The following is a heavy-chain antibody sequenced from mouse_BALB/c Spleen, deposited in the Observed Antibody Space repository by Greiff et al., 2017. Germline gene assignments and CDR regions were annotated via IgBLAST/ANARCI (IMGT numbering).Heavy chain of an antibody. D-gene: IGHD2-12*01. CDR1: GYAFTNYL. V-gene: IGHV1-54*01. CDR3: ARGAYANAMDY. Sequence: VQLQESGAELVRPGTSVKVSCKASGYAFTNYLIEWVKQRPGQGLEWIGVINPGSGGTNYNEKFKGKATLTADKSSSTAYMQLSSLTSDDSAVYFCARGAYANAMDYWGQGTSVTVSS. J-gene: IGHJ4*01. CDR2: INPGSGGT.